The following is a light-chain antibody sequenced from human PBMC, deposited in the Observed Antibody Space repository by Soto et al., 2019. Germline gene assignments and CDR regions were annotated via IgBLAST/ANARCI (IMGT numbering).Light chain of an antibody. J-gene: IGLJ2*01. CDR3: SSYAGSNVV. Sequence: QSALTQPPSASGSPGQSVTISCTGTSSDVGGDNYVSWYQQHPGKAPKLMIYEVSKRPSGVPDRFSGSKSGNTASLTVSGHQAEDEADYYCSSYAGSNVVFGGGTKLTVL. CDR2: EVS. CDR1: SSDVGGDNY. V-gene: IGLV2-8*01.